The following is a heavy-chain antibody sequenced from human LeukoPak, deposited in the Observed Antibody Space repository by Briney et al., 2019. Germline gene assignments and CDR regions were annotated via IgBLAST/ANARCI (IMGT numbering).Heavy chain of an antibody. CDR2: IYYSGST. CDR3: AGYGCYGEVDF. Sequence: SETLSLTCTVSGGSISSYYWSWIRQPPGKGLEWIGYIYYSGSTNYNPSLKSRVTISVDTSKNQFSLKLSSVTAADTAVYYCAGYGCYGEVDFWGQGTLVTVSS. J-gene: IGHJ4*02. CDR1: GGSISSYY. D-gene: IGHD3-10*01. V-gene: IGHV4-59*01.